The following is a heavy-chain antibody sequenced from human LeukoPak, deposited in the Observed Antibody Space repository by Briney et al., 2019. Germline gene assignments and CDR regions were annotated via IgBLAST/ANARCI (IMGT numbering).Heavy chain of an antibody. D-gene: IGHD3-22*01. CDR3: ARGRRGSSGPWSWYLDL. J-gene: IGHJ2*01. CDR2: MNSNTGNT. Sequence: GASVKVSCKASGFTLTNFDINWVRQATGQGLEWMGWMNSNTGNTGYAQEFQGRVTMTRDTSIGTAYMELTNLRSEDRAVYYCARGRRGSSGPWSWYLDLWGRGTLVTASS. CDR1: GFTLTNFD. V-gene: IGHV1-8*01.